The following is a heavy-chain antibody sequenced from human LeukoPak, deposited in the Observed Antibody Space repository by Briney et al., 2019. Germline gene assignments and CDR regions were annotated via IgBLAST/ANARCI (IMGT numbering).Heavy chain of an antibody. CDR1: GFTFSSYW. Sequence: PGGSLRLSCAASGFTFSSYWMSWVRQAPGKGLEWVANIRQDGSEKNYVDSVKGRFTISRDNAKNSLYLQMNSLRVEDTAVYYCARGAKRQKLVPPKRYYDYMDVWGKGTTVTISS. CDR3: ARGAKRQKLVPPKRYYDYMDV. CDR2: IRQDGSEK. V-gene: IGHV3-7*01. D-gene: IGHD6-13*01. J-gene: IGHJ6*03.